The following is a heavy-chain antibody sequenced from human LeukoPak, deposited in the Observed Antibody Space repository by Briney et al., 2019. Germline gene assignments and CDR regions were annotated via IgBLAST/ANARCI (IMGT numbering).Heavy chain of an antibody. J-gene: IGHJ4*02. V-gene: IGHV3-7*01. CDR1: AVTSRNDW. CDR2: IKQGGSEI. D-gene: IGHD5-12*01. CDR3: ARVRGRSGYDLYDY. Sequence: GGSPRLSCATSAVTSRNDWVGCGRQAPGQELEGLANIKQGGSEIYYVDSVKGRFTISRDTAKDTLYLQMNSLRAEQTAVYYCARVRGRSGYDLYDYRGEGTMVTVSS.